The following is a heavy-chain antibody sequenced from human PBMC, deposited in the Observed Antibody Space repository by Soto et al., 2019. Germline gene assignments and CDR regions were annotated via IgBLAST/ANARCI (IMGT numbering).Heavy chain of an antibody. CDR3: ARDGVDVVPPSWFDP. CDR2: INTNTGNP. CDR1: GYTFTSYA. Sequence: RASVKVSCKASGYTFTSYAMNWVRQAPGQGLEWMGWINTNTGNPTYAQSFTGRFVFSLDTSVSTAYLQICSLMAEDTAVYYCARDGVDVVPPSWFDPWGQGTLVTVSS. V-gene: IGHV7-4-1*01. D-gene: IGHD2-2*01. J-gene: IGHJ5*02.